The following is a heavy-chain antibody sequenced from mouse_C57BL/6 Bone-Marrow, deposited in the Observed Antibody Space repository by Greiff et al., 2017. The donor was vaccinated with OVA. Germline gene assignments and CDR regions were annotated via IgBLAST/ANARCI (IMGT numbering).Heavy chain of an antibody. J-gene: IGHJ3*01. CDR1: GFTFSDYG. D-gene: IGHD2-3*01. CDR2: ISSGSSTI. Sequence: VQLKESGGGLVKPGGSLKLSCAASGFTFSDYGMHWVRQAPENGLEWVAYISSGSSTIYSADTEKGRFTISSDNAKNNMFLRMTSLRSEDTAMYYCAGHDGYYFWFAYWGQGTLVTVSA. CDR3: AGHDGYYFWFAY. V-gene: IGHV5-17*01.